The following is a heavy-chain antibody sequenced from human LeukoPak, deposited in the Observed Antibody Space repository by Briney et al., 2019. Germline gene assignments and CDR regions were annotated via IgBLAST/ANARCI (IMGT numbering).Heavy chain of an antibody. CDR3: ARSRGPTYGAGTYSPYFDY. D-gene: IGHD3-10*01. CDR1: GYTFTSYA. CDR2: INAGNGNT. J-gene: IGHJ4*02. V-gene: IGHV1-3*01. Sequence: ASVTVSCTASGYTFTSYAMHWVRQAPGQRLEWMGWINAGNGNTKYSQKFQGRVTITRDTSASTAYMELSSLRSEDTAVYYCARSRGPTYGAGTYSPYFDYWGQGTLVTVSS.